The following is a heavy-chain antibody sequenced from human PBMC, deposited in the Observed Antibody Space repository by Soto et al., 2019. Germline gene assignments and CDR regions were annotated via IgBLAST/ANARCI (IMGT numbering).Heavy chain of an antibody. CDR1: GSRFSNYG. CDR2: IWYDGSNK. J-gene: IGHJ4*02. V-gene: IGHV3-33*01. Sequence: VQLVESGGGVVQPGTSLRLSCVASGSRFSNYGMHWVRQAPGKGPQWVAVIWYDGSNKSYGESVKGRFTISRDNSKNTLYLDINSLRAEDMAVYYCARDGGSHGPSYFDSWGQGSLVIVSS. CDR3: ARDGGSHGPSYFDS. D-gene: IGHD3-16*01.